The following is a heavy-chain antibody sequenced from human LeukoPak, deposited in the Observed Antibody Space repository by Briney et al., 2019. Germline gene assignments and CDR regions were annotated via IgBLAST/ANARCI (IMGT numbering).Heavy chain of an antibody. CDR1: GLTFSDYY. D-gene: IGHD6-13*01. Sequence: GGSLRLSCAASGLTFSDYYMSWIRQAPGKGLEWVSYISSSSSYTNYADSVKGRFTISRDNAKNSLYLQMNSMRAEDTAVYYCASSRAAAGDYYYGMDVWGQGTTVTVSS. J-gene: IGHJ6*02. V-gene: IGHV3-11*06. CDR2: ISSSSSYT. CDR3: ASSRAAAGDYYYGMDV.